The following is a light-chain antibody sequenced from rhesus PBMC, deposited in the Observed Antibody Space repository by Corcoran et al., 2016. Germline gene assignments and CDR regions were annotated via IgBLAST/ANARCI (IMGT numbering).Light chain of an antibody. Sequence: DIQMTQSPSSLSASVGDRVTITCRASQGISNNLAWYQQKPGKVPKLLSYKASTWQSGIPSRLSCSVSGTELPLTISSLQPEDCATDYCQHGYGILTFGGGTKVEI. CDR3: QHGYGILT. V-gene: IGKV1-25*01. CDR1: QGISNN. J-gene: IGKJ4*01. CDR2: KAS.